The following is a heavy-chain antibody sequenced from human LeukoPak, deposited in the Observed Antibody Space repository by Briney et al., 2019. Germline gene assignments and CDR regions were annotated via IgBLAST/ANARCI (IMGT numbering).Heavy chain of an antibody. CDR2: ISSSSSYI. D-gene: IGHD6-13*01. J-gene: IGHJ6*03. Sequence: GGSLRLSCAASGFTFSSYSMNWVRQAPGKGLEWVSSISSSSSYIYYADSVKGRFTISRDNAKNSLYLQMNSLRAEDTAVYYCAREVRGAAGYYYYYYMDVWGKGTTVTVSS. CDR3: AREVRGAAGYYYYYYMDV. V-gene: IGHV3-21*01. CDR1: GFTFSSYS.